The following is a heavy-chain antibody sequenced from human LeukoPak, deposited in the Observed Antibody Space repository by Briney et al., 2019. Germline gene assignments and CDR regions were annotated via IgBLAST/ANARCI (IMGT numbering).Heavy chain of an antibody. CDR2: MNPNSGNT. CDR1: GYTFTSYD. CDR3: ARGRVLWFGEFYYFDY. Sequence: ASVKVSCKASGYTFTSYDINWVRQATGQGLEWMGWMNPNSGNTGYAQKFQGRVTMTRNTSISTAYMELSSLRSEDTAVYYCARGRVLWFGEFYYFDYWGQGTLVTVSS. J-gene: IGHJ4*02. D-gene: IGHD3-10*01. V-gene: IGHV1-8*01.